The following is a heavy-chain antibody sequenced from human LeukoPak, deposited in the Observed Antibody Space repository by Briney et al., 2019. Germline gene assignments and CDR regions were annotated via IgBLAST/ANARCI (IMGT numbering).Heavy chain of an antibody. D-gene: IGHD3-22*01. CDR2: INWNGAWT. J-gene: IGHJ5*02. CDR3: AGYYYDSSRGFDP. Sequence: GGSLRLSCAASGFKFDDYGMSWVRQAPGKGLEWVCDINWNGAWTGYADSVKGRFTISRDNAKNSLYLQMNSLRAEATALYYCAGYYYDSSRGFDPWGQGTLVTVSA. CDR1: GFKFDDYG. V-gene: IGHV3-20*04.